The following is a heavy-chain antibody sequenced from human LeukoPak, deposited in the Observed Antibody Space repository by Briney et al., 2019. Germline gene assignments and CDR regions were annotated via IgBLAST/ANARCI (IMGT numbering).Heavy chain of an antibody. CDR2: ISAYNGNT. CDR1: GYTFTSYG. Sequence: ASVKVSCKASGYTFTSYGISWVRQAPGQGLEWMGWISAYNGNTNYAQKLQGRVTMTTDTSTSTAYMELRSLRSDDTAVYYCASSSIAAPREDYWGQGTLVTVSS. CDR3: ASSSIAAPREDY. D-gene: IGHD6-6*01. V-gene: IGHV1-18*01. J-gene: IGHJ4*02.